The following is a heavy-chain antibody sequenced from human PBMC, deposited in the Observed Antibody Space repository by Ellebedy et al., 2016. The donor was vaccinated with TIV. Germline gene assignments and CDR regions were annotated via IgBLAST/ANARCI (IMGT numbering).Heavy chain of an antibody. V-gene: IGHV3-49*04. CDR2: ITGKGFGGAT. J-gene: IGHJ4*02. Sequence: GGSLRLSCEASGFTLSNFGMHWVRQSPGKGLEWVGLITGKGFGGATEYAASVKGRFTISRDDSNSIAYLQLNSLTTEDTAVYYCARDTYGHTAPPFFWGQGTLVTVSS. CDR3: ARDTYGHTAPPFF. D-gene: IGHD5-24*01. CDR1: GFTLSNFG.